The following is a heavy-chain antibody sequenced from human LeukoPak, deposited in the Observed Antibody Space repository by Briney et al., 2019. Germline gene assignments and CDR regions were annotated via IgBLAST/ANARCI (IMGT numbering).Heavy chain of an antibody. J-gene: IGHJ1*01. V-gene: IGHV3-23*01. CDR2: ISGCGGST. Sequence: GGSLRLSCAASGFTFSSYAMSWVRQAPGKGLEWVSAISGCGGSTYYADSVKGRFTISRDNSKNTLYLQMNSLRAEDTAVYYCAKDYSSGWYPEYFQHWGQGTLVTVSS. CDR3: AKDYSSGWYPEYFQH. D-gene: IGHD6-19*01. CDR1: GFTFSSYA.